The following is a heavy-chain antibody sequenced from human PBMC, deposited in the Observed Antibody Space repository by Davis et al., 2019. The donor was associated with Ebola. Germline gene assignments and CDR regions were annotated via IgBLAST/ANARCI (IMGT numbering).Heavy chain of an antibody. J-gene: IGHJ4*02. Sequence: GASLKISCAASGFTFSSYGIHWVRQAPGKGLEWVAVILYDGSKTYYADSVKGRFTISRDNSKKTVYLQMNSLRPEDTAVYYCAKDGIPYDMLTAYSRGWGQGTLVTVSS. D-gene: IGHD3-9*01. V-gene: IGHV3-30*18. CDR1: GFTFSSYG. CDR2: ILYDGSKT. CDR3: AKDGIPYDMLTAYSRG.